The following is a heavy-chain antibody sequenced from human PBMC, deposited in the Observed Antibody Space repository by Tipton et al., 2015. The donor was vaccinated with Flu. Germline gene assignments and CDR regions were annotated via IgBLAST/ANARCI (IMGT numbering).Heavy chain of an antibody. CDR2: IYTTGST. CDR1: GGSVRSGSYY. J-gene: IGHJ3*02. D-gene: IGHD3-10*01. Sequence: TLSLTCTVSGGSVRSGSYYWSWIRQPAGKGLEWIGRIYTTGSTNYNPSLKSRVTISLDTSKNQFSLRLHSVTAADTAVYYCARVDLGVGIRHAFDIWGQGTTVTVSS. CDR3: ARVDLGVGIRHAFDI. V-gene: IGHV4-61*02.